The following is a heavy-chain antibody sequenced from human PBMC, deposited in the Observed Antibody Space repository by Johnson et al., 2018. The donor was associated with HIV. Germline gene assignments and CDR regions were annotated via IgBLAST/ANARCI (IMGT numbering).Heavy chain of an antibody. CDR3: ARLGLTDAFDI. V-gene: IGHV3-74*02. CDR1: GFTFNNYG. Sequence: VQLVESGGGLVQPGRSLRLSCAASGFTFNNYGMHWVRQAPGKGLVWVSRINADGGATTYADSVKGRFTISRDKSKNTLYLQMNSLRAEDTAVYYCARLGLTDAFDIWGQGTMVTVSP. CDR2: INADGGAT. J-gene: IGHJ3*02. D-gene: IGHD2-8*01.